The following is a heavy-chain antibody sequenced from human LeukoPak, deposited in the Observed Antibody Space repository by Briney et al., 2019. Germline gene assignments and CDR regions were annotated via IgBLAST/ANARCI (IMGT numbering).Heavy chain of an antibody. J-gene: IGHJ4*02. CDR2: ISSSSSYI. Sequence: GGSLRLSCGASGFIFSIYWMSWVRQAPGKGLEWVSSISSSSSYIYYADSVKGRFTISRDNAQNSLYLQMNSLRAEDTAMYYCARGGVVAATRPIDYWGQGTLVTVSS. CDR3: ARGGVVAATRPIDY. V-gene: IGHV3-21*01. CDR1: GFIFSIYW. D-gene: IGHD2-15*01.